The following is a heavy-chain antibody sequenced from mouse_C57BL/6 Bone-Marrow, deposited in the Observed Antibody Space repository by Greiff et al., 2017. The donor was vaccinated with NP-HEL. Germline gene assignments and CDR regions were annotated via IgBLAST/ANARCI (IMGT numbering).Heavy chain of an antibody. CDR2: IRNKANGYTT. Sequence: EVKLVESGGGLVQPGGSLSLSCAASGFTFTDYYMSWVRQPPGKALEWLGFIRNKANGYTTEYSASVTGRFTISRDNSQSILYLQMNALRAEDSATYYWARYGRLRRAMDYWGQGTSVTVSS. D-gene: IGHD2-4*01. V-gene: IGHV7-3*01. CDR3: ARYGRLRRAMDY. J-gene: IGHJ4*01. CDR1: GFTFTDYY.